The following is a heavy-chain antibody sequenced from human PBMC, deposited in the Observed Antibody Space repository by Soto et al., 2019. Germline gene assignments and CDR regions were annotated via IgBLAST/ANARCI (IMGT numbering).Heavy chain of an antibody. J-gene: IGHJ6*02. V-gene: IGHV4-34*01. CDR1: GGSFSGYF. Sequence: SETLSLTCAVYGGSFSGYFWTWVRHAPGKGLEWIGEINHSGRTNTNPSLKSRISTSVDTSKNQFSLRLSSVTAADTAFYYCARGPRCINTSCSNDFYHFGLDVWGQGTSVTVSS. D-gene: IGHD2-2*01. CDR3: ARGPRCINTSCSNDFYHFGLDV. CDR2: INHSGRT.